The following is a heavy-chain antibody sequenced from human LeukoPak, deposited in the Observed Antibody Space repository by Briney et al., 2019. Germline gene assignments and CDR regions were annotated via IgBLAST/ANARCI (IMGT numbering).Heavy chain of an antibody. CDR1: GFTFSSYA. D-gene: IGHD6-6*01. Sequence: PGGSLRLSCAASGFTFSSYAMGWVRQAQGKGLEWVSAITGSGGSTYYADSVKGRFTISRDNSKNTLYLQMNSLRAEDTAVYYCAKGSAAARPYYFDHWGQGTLVTVSS. J-gene: IGHJ4*02. V-gene: IGHV3-23*01. CDR2: ITGSGGST. CDR3: AKGSAAARPYYFDH.